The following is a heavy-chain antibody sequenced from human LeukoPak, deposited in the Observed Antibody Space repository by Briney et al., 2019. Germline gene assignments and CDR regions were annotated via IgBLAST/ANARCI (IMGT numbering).Heavy chain of an antibody. CDR3: ARAYIVVVVAARPYGMDV. CDR1: GFTFSDYY. CDR2: ISSSGSTI. J-gene: IGHJ6*02. Sequence: GGSLRLSCAASGFTFSDYYMSWIRQAPGEGLEWVSYISSSGSTIYHADSVKGRFTISRDNAKNSLYLQMNSLRAEDTAVYYCARAYIVVVVAARPYGMDVWGQGTTVTVSS. D-gene: IGHD2-15*01. V-gene: IGHV3-11*01.